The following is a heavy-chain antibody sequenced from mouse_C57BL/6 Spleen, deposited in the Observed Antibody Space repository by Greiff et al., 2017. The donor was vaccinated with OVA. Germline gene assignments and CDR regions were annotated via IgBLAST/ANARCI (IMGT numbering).Heavy chain of an antibody. V-gene: IGHV14-2*01. J-gene: IGHJ2*01. CDR2: IDPEDGET. CDR1: GFNIKDYY. Sequence: VQLQQSGAELVKPGASVKLSCTASGFNIKDYYMHWVKQRTEQGLEWIGRIDPEDGETKYTPKFKGKATITVDTSSNTAYLQLSSLTSEDTAVYYCARSGGSGYYLDDWGQGTTLTVSS. D-gene: IGHD1-1*01. CDR3: ARSGGSGYYLDD.